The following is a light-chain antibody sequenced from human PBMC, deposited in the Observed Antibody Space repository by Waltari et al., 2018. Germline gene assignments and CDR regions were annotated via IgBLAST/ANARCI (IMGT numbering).Light chain of an antibody. CDR3: QQYNNWPPWT. V-gene: IGKV3-15*01. J-gene: IGKJ1*01. Sequence: EIVMTQSPATPSVSPGERATLSCRASQSVSSNLAWYQQKPGQAPRPRIYGASTRATGSPARFSGSGSGTEFTLTNSSLQSEDFAVYYCQQYNNWPPWTFGQGTKVEIK. CDR2: GAS. CDR1: QSVSSN.